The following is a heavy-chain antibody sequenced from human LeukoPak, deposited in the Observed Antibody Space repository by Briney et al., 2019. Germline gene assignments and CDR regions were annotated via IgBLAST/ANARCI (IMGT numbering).Heavy chain of an antibody. CDR2: ISGSGGST. J-gene: IGHJ4*02. D-gene: IGHD5-18*01. CDR3: ARDLASGYSYGWLDY. CDR1: GFTFSSYA. V-gene: IGHV3-23*01. Sequence: GVSLRLSCAASGFTFSSYAMSWVRQAPGKGLEWVSAISGSGGSTYYADSVKGRFTISRDNSKNTLYLQMNSLRAEDTAVYYCARDLASGYSYGWLDYWGQGTLVTVSS.